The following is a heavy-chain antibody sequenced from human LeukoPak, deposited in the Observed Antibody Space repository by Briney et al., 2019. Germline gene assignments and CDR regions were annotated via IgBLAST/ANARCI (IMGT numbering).Heavy chain of an antibody. V-gene: IGHV3-21*01. CDR1: GFTFRDYT. CDR3: AREVVIVVEPAANTIDY. D-gene: IGHD2-2*01. J-gene: IGHJ4*02. CDR2: ISKSSTYI. Sequence: TGGSLRLSCAASGFTFRDYTMNWVRQAPGKGLEWVSAISKSSTYIKYADSVKGRFTVSRDNAKNSLFLQMNSLRVEDTAVYYCAREVVIVVEPAANTIDYWGQGTRVTVSS.